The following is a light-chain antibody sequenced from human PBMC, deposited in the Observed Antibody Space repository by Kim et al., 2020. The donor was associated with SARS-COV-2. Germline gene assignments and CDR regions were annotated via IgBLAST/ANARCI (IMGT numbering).Light chain of an antibody. J-gene: IGKJ4*01. CDR1: QDISSY. CDR2: DAS. CDR3: QQYNSLPPT. Sequence: ASVGDRVTITCQASQDISSYLNWYQQKPGKAPNLLIYDASNLETGVPPKFSGSGSGTDFTFTISSLQPEDIATYYCQQYNSLPPTFGGGTKVDIK. V-gene: IGKV1-33*01.